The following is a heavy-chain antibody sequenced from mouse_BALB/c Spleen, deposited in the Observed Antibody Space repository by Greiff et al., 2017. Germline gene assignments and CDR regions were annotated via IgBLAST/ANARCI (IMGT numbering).Heavy chain of an antibody. CDR1: GDSITSGY. Sequence: DVQLQESGPSLVKPSQTLSLTCSVTGDSITSGYWNWIRKFPGNKLEYMGYISYSGSTYYNPSLKSRISITRDTSKNQYYLQLNSVTTEDTATYYCASDLYYGSSYDYAMDYWGQGTSVTVSS. CDR3: ASDLYYGSSYDYAMDY. CDR2: ISYSGST. J-gene: IGHJ4*01. V-gene: IGHV3-8*02. D-gene: IGHD1-1*01.